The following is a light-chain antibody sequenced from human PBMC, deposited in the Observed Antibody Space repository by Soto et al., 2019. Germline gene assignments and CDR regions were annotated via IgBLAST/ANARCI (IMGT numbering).Light chain of an antibody. V-gene: IGLV2-8*01. CDR1: SSDVGGYNY. CDR3: SSYAGSNHSDHVV. J-gene: IGLJ2*01. CDR2: EVS. Sequence: QSALTQPPSASGSPGQSVTISCTGTSSDVGGYNYVSWYQQHPGKAPKLMIYEVSKRPSGVPDRFSGSKSGNTASLTVSGLQAEDEADYYCSSYAGSNHSDHVVFGGGTKVTVL.